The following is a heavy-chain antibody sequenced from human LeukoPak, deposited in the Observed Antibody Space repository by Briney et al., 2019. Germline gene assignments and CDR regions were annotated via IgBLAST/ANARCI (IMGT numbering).Heavy chain of an antibody. V-gene: IGHV3-23*01. CDR3: ARDHMGYDY. CDR2: ISGSGGST. D-gene: IGHD1-26*01. J-gene: IGHJ4*02. Sequence: GGSLRLSCAASGFTFSSYAMSWVRQAPGKGLEWVSAISGSGGSTYYADSVKGRFTVSRDNAKNSLYLQMNSLRAEDTAVYYCARDHMGYDYWGQGTLVTVSS. CDR1: GFTFSSYA.